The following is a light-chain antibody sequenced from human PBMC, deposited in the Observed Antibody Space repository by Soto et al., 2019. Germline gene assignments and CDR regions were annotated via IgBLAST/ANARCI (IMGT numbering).Light chain of an antibody. V-gene: IGLV1-44*01. CDR3: ASWDDSLNGWV. J-gene: IGLJ3*02. CDR2: SDN. Sequence: QSVLTQPPSASGTPGQRVAISCSGSSSDIGSNTVNWYQHLPGTAPQLLMYSDNQRPSGVPDRFSGSKSGTSASLAISGLQSEDEGDYYCASWDDSLNGWVFGGGTKLIVL. CDR1: SSDIGSNT.